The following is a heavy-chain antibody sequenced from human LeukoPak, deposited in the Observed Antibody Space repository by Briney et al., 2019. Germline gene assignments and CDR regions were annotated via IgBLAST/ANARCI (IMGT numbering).Heavy chain of an antibody. CDR2: ISAYNGNT. V-gene: IGHV1-18*01. CDR3: ARPQYSGSYHHDAFDI. Sequence: ASVKVSCKASGYTFTSYGISWVRQAPGQGLEWMGWISAYNGNTNYAQKLQGRVTMTTDISTSTAYMELRSLRSDDTAVYYCARPQYSGSYHHDAFDIWGQGTMVTVSS. J-gene: IGHJ3*02. D-gene: IGHD1-26*01. CDR1: GYTFTSYG.